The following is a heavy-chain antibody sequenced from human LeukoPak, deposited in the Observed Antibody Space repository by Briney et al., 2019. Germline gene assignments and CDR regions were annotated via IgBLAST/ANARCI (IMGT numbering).Heavy chain of an antibody. CDR1: GFTFSSYW. V-gene: IGHV3-23*01. CDR3: ANEYSKGDI. Sequence: PGGSLRLSCAASGFTFSSYWMSWVRQAPGKGLEWVSAISGSGGSTYYADSVRGRFTISRDNSKNTLYLQMNSLRAEDAAVYYCANEYSKGDIWGQGTMVTVSS. CDR2: ISGSGGST. D-gene: IGHD4-11*01. J-gene: IGHJ3*02.